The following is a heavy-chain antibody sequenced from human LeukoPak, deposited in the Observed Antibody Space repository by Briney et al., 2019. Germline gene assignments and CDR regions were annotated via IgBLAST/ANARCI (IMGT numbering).Heavy chain of an antibody. J-gene: IGHJ4*02. D-gene: IGHD4-17*01. CDR2: MNPNSGNT. CDR3: ARGLDYGETYDY. CDR1: GYTFTSYD. V-gene: IGHV1-8*01. Sequence: ASEKVSCKASGYTFTSYDINWVRQATGQGLEWMGWMNPNSGNTGYAQKFQGRVTMTRNTSISTAYMELSSLRSEDTAVYYCARGLDYGETYDYWGQGTLVTVSS.